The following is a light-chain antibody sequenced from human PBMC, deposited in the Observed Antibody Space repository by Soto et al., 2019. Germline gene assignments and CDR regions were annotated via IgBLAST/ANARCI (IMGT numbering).Light chain of an antibody. CDR3: CSYAGSYVV. V-gene: IGLV2-23*01. Sequence: QSVLTQPASVSGSPGQSITISCTGTSSDVGSYNLVSWYQQHPGKAPKLMIYEGSKRPSGVSNRFSGSKSGNTASLTISGLKAEDEADYDCCSYAGSYVVFGGGTKLTVL. J-gene: IGLJ2*01. CDR2: EGS. CDR1: SSDVGSYNL.